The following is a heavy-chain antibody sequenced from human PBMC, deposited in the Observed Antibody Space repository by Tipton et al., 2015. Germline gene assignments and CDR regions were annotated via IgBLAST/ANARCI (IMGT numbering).Heavy chain of an antibody. D-gene: IGHD3-10*01. CDR2: ISGRGGTT. Sequence: SLRLSCAVSGFTFSSYAMSWVRQAPGKGLEWVSAISGRGGTTYYADSVKGRFTISRDNSNDTLYLQMNSLRAEDTAVYYCAKDRVTMVWGHWGQGTLVTVSS. V-gene: IGHV3-23*01. J-gene: IGHJ4*02. CDR1: GFTFSSYA. CDR3: AKDRVTMVWGH.